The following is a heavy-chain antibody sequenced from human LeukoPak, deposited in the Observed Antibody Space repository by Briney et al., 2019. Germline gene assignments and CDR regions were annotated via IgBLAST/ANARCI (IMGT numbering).Heavy chain of an antibody. D-gene: IGHD1-14*01. V-gene: IGHV3-23*01. CDR2: ISGSGGST. J-gene: IGHJ4*02. CDR3: ATSTGVFQYYFDY. CDR1: GFTFSSYG. Sequence: GGSLRLSCAASGFTFSSYGMSWVRQAPGKELEWVSAISGSGGSTYYADSVKGRFTISRDNSKNTLYLQMNSLRAEDTAVYYCATSTGVFQYYFDYWGQGTLVTVSS.